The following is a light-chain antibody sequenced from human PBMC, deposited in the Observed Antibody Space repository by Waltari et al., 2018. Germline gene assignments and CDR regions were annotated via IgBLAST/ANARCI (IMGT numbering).Light chain of an antibody. CDR3: TSYTSAHIYV. CDR1: GSDVGSYNF. V-gene: IGLV2-14*03. CDR2: DVT. Sequence: QSALTQPASVSGSPGQSITISCTGTGSDVGSYNFVSWYQQHPGKAPKLLIYDVTNRPSGVSDRFSASKSGTTASLTISGLQPEDEAEYYCTSYTSAHIYVFRTGTAVTVL. J-gene: IGLJ1*01.